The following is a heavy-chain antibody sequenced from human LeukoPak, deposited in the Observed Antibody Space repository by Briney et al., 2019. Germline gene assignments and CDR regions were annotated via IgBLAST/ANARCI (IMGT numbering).Heavy chain of an antibody. CDR1: EYTFTSYD. CDR3: ARLYYYASSGYDALDI. D-gene: IGHD3-22*01. Sequence: GASVKVSCKTSEYTFTSYDINWVRQVTGQGLEWVGGMDGNSGKTAYAQNFLGRVTITRNTSISTAYMELSSLRSEDTAVYYCARLYYYASSGYDALDIWGQGTMVAVSS. J-gene: IGHJ3*02. V-gene: IGHV1-8*01. CDR2: MDGNSGKT.